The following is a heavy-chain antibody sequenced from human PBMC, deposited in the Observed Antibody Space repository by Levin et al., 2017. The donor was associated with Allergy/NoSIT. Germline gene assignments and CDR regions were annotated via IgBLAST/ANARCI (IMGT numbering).Heavy chain of an antibody. J-gene: IGHJ6*02. CDR3: ARARPYYGSGSYYNSVQYYYYYGMDV. D-gene: IGHD3-10*01. CDR1: GGSISSYY. V-gene: IGHV4-59*01. CDR2: IYYSGST. Sequence: SETLSLTCTVSGGSISSYYWSWIRQPPGKGLEWIGYIYYSGSTNYNPSLKSRVTISVDTSKNQFSLKLSSVTAADTAVYYCARARPYYGSGSYYNSVQYYYYYGMDVWGQGTTVTVSS.